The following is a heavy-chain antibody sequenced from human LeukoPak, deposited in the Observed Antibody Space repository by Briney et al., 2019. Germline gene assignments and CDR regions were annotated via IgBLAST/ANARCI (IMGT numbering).Heavy chain of an antibody. J-gene: IGHJ4*02. Sequence: PSATLSLTCAVYGGSFSGYYWSWIRQPPGKGLEWIGEINHSGSTNYNPSLKSRVTISVDTSKNQFSLKLSSVTAADTAVYYCARGPPMTYYFDYWGQGTLVTVSS. V-gene: IGHV4-34*01. CDR2: INHSGST. CDR1: GGSFSGYY. CDR3: ARGPPMTYYFDY. D-gene: IGHD3-22*01.